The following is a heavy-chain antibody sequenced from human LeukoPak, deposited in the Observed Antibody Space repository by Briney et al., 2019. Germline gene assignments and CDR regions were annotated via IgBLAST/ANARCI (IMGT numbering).Heavy chain of an antibody. V-gene: IGHV3-9*01. Sequence: GGSLRLSCAASGFTFGEYAMHWVRQAPGKGLEWVSGISSNSGSITYGDSVKGRFTISRDSAKNSLYLQMNSLRAEDTALYYCAKSGCSSTSCYVNCWGQGTLVTVSS. CDR1: GFTFGEYA. CDR2: ISSNSGSI. D-gene: IGHD2-2*01. J-gene: IGHJ4*02. CDR3: AKSGCSSTSCYVNC.